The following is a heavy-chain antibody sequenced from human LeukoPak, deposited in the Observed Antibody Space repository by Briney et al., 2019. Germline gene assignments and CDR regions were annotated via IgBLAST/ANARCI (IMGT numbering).Heavy chain of an antibody. Sequence: SQTVSLTCTVSGGSISSGSYYWSWIRQPPGKGLEWIGEINHSGSTNYNPSLKSRVTISVDTSKNQFSLKLSSVTAADTAVYYCARRLGGYCSSTSCRRKSKLTYYFDYWGQGTLVTVSS. V-gene: IGHV4-30-2*01. D-gene: IGHD2-2*01. CDR3: ARRLGGYCSSTSCRRKSKLTYYFDY. J-gene: IGHJ4*02. CDR1: GGSISSGSYY. CDR2: INHSGST.